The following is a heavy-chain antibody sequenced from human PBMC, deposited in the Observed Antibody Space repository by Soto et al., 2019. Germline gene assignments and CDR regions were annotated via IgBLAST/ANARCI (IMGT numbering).Heavy chain of an antibody. J-gene: IGHJ4*02. CDR3: AKSDTYYYDSSGTGFDY. V-gene: IGHV3-23*01. Sequence: GGSLRLSCAASGFTFSSYAMSWVRQAPGKGLEWVSAISGSGGSTYYADSVKGRFTISRDNSKNTLYLQMNSLRAEDTAVYYCAKSDTYYYDSSGTGFDYWGQGTLGTVSS. CDR2: ISGSGGST. D-gene: IGHD3-22*01. CDR1: GFTFSSYA.